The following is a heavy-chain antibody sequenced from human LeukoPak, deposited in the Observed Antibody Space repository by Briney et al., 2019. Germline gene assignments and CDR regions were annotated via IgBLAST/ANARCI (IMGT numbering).Heavy chain of an antibody. Sequence: GESLKISCKGSGYNFNNYWIGWVRQMPGKGLECMGIIYPGDSETRYSPSFQGQVTISADKSISTAYLQWSSLKASDTAMYYCARRDSSSWHFGYWGQGTLVTVSS. CDR1: GYNFNNYW. CDR3: ARRDSSSWHFGY. V-gene: IGHV5-51*01. J-gene: IGHJ4*02. CDR2: IYPGDSET. D-gene: IGHD6-13*01.